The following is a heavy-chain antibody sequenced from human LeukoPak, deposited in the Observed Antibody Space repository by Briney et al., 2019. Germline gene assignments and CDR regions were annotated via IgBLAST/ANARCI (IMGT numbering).Heavy chain of an antibody. V-gene: IGHV3-30*18. D-gene: IGHD2-15*01. J-gene: IGHJ4*02. Sequence: GGSLRLSCAASGFAFNTYSMNWVRQAPGKGLEWVAVISYDGSNKYYADSVKGRFTISRDNSKNTLYLQMNSLRAEDTAVYYCAKCSGGSCYSGEGDFDYWGQGTLVTVSS. CDR1: GFAFNTYS. CDR2: ISYDGSNK. CDR3: AKCSGGSCYSGEGDFDY.